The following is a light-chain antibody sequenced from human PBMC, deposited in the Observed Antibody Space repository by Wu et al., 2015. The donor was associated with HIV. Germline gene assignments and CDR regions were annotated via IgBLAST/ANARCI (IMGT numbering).Light chain of an antibody. V-gene: IGKV3-15*01. J-gene: IGKJ1*01. Sequence: EIVMTQSPATLSVSPGERATLSCRASQSVSNNLAWYQHKPGQTPRLLIFDVSARATDIPARFSGSGSGTEFTLTISSMQSEDFAIYYCQQYNNWPRTFGQGTTVELK. CDR1: QSVSNN. CDR2: DVS. CDR3: QQYNNWPRT.